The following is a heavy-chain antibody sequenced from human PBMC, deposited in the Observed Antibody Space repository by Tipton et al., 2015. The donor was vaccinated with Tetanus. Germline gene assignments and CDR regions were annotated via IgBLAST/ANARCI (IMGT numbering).Heavy chain of an antibody. CDR3: ARPEASGRARGFDI. J-gene: IGHJ3*02. CDR1: GASMKSGSFY. D-gene: IGHD3-10*01. CDR2: MFYNGDA. Sequence: TLSLTCTVSGASMKSGSFYWGWIRQHPGRGLEWIGYMFYNGDAFYNPSLKSRLAMSLDASKNLFSLNLTSVTAADTAVYYCARPEASGRARGFDIWGQGTKVTVSP. V-gene: IGHV4-31*03.